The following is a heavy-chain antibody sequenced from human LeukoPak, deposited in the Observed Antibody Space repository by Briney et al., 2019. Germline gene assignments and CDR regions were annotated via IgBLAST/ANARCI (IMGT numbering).Heavy chain of an antibody. D-gene: IGHD3-22*01. J-gene: IGHJ3*02. CDR2: IKQDGSEK. CDR3: ARHRRSYDSSGFYSFDAFDI. Sequence: GGSLRLSCAASEFTFRSYWMNWVRQAPGKGLEWVANIKQDGSEKYYVDSVKGRFIISRDNAKNSLYLQMNSLRAEDTAVYYCARHRRSYDSSGFYSFDAFDIWGQGQWSPSLQ. V-gene: IGHV3-7*01. CDR1: EFTFRSYW.